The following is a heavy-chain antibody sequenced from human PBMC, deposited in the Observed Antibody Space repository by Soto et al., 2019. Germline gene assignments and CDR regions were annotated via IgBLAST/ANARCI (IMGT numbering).Heavy chain of an antibody. V-gene: IGHV3-30-3*01. D-gene: IGHD3-22*01. J-gene: IGHJ4*02. Sequence: GGSLRLSCAASGINFNDYWMSWVRQAPGKGLEWVAVISYDGSNKYYADSVKGRFTISRDNSKNTLYLQMNSLRAEDTAVYYCARDWGSSGYYYFDYWGQGTLVTVSS. CDR1: GINFNDYW. CDR2: ISYDGSNK. CDR3: ARDWGSSGYYYFDY.